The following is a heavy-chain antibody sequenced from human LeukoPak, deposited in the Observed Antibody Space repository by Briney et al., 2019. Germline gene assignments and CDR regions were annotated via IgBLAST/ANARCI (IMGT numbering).Heavy chain of an antibody. V-gene: IGHV4-30-4*08. D-gene: IGHD2-15*01. J-gene: IGHJ4*02. Sequence: PSETLSLTCTVSGGSISSGDYYWSWIRQPPGKGLEWIGYIYYSGSTYYNPSLKSRVTISVDTSKNQFSLKLSSVTAADTAVYYCARDMTNRWFYYWGQGTLVTVSS. CDR1: GGSISSGDYY. CDR2: IYYSGST. CDR3: ARDMTNRWFYY.